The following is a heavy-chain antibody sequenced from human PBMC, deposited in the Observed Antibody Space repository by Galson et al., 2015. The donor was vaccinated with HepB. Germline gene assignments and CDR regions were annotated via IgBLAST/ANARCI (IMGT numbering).Heavy chain of an antibody. V-gene: IGHV3-30*18. CDR1: GFTFSSYG. CDR2: ISYDGSNK. CDR3: AKEIVVVITALDY. Sequence: SLRLSCAASGFTFSSYGMHWVRQAPGKGLEWVAVISYDGSNKYYADSMKGRLTISRDNSKNTLYLQMNSLRAEDEAVYYCAKEIVVVITALDYWGQGTLVTVSS. J-gene: IGHJ4*02. D-gene: IGHD3-22*01.